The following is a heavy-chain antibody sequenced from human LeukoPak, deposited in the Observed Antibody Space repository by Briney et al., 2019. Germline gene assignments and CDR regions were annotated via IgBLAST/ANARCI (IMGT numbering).Heavy chain of an antibody. D-gene: IGHD6-19*01. CDR3: ARISSGWYVDY. V-gene: IGHV1-69*04. Sequence: SVKVSCKASGGTFSSYAISWVRQAPGQGLEWMGRIIPILGIANYAQKFQGRVTITADKSTSTAYMELSSLRSEDTAVYYCARISSGWYVDYWGQGTLVTVSS. CDR2: IIPILGIA. CDR1: GGTFSSYA. J-gene: IGHJ4*02.